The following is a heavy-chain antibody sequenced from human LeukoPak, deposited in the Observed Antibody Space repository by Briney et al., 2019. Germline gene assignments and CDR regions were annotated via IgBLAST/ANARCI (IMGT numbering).Heavy chain of an antibody. J-gene: IGHJ5*02. CDR3: ARGYLAPARLRAPNWFAP. D-gene: IGHD3-16*01. V-gene: IGHV4-38-2*01. Sequence: SETLSLTCADSGYSITSDFYWGWIRQPPGKGLEWIGSFFHGGSTYYNPSLKTRVTISVDTSKNQFSLKLSSVTAADTAFYYCARGYLAPARLRAPNWFAPWGQGTLVTVSS. CDR1: GYSITSDFY. CDR2: FFHGGST.